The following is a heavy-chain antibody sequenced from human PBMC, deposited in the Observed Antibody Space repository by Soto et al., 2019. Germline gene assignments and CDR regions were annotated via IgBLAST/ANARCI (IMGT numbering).Heavy chain of an antibody. CDR3: ARDHRNERPNYYYYGMDV. D-gene: IGHD1-1*01. J-gene: IGHJ6*02. Sequence: QVQLQESGPGLVKPSGTLSLTCAVSGGSISSSNWWSWVRQPPGKGLEWIGEIYHSGSTNYNPSLKSRVTISVDKSKNQFSLKLSSGTAADTAVYYCARDHRNERPNYYYYGMDVWGQGTTVTVSS. CDR2: IYHSGST. V-gene: IGHV4-4*02. CDR1: GGSISSSNW.